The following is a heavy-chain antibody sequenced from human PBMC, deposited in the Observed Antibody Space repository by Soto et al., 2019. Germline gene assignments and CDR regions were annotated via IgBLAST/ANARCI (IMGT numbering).Heavy chain of an antibody. J-gene: IGHJ4*02. Sequence: SETLSLTCPVSGGSISSGCYYWSWIRQHPGKGLEWIGYIYYSGSTYYNPSLKSRVTISVDTSKNQFSLKLSSVTAADTAVYYCAREQITGITGTAYFDYWGQGTLVTVSS. D-gene: IGHD1-20*01. CDR3: AREQITGITGTAYFDY. CDR1: GGSISSGCYY. CDR2: IYYSGST. V-gene: IGHV4-31*03.